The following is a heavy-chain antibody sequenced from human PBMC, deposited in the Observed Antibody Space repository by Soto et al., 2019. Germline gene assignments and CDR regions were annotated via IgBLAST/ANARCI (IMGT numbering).Heavy chain of an antibody. V-gene: IGHV3-53*01. Sequence: PGGSLRLSCAVSGFTVSNNYMSWVRQAPGKGPEWVAVIYSVGNRYYADSVKGRFSVSTDSAKNTLYLQMDDLRAEDTAVYYCAREYSSTLSHPFDYWGQGTWVTVSS. CDR1: GFTVSNNY. CDR3: AREYSSTLSHPFDY. CDR2: IYSVGNR. J-gene: IGHJ4*02. D-gene: IGHD2-15*01.